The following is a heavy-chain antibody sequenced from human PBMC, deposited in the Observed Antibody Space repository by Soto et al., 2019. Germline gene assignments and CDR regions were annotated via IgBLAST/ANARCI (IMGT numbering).Heavy chain of an antibody. D-gene: IGHD1-26*01. Sequence: ASVKVSCKASGYTFTDYHIHWVRQAPGQGLEFMGWINANNGGAGSAQQFQGRVTVTRDTSITTVYMEPSNLRSDDTAIYYCASPSGGRYSKGYYYGMDVWGQGTTVTVSS. CDR2: INANNGGA. CDR1: GYTFTDYH. J-gene: IGHJ6*02. CDR3: ASPSGGRYSKGYYYGMDV. V-gene: IGHV1-2*02.